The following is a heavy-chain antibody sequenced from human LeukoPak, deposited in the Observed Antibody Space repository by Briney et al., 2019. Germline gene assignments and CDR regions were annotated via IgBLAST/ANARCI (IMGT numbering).Heavy chain of an antibody. CDR2: ISSSSSYI. CDR1: GFTFSSYS. D-gene: IGHD2-8*01. J-gene: IGHJ4*02. Sequence: PGGSLRLSCAASGFTFSSYSMNWVRQAPGKGLEWVSSISSSSSYIYYADSVKGRFTISRDNAKNSLYLQMNSLRAEDTAVYYCARGGYCTNGVCTIDYWGQGTLVTASS. CDR3: ARGGYCTNGVCTIDY. V-gene: IGHV3-21*01.